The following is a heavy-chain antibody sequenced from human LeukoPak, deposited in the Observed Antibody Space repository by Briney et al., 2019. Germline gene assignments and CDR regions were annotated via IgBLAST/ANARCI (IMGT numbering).Heavy chain of an antibody. V-gene: IGHV1-2*02. CDR1: GYTFTGYY. D-gene: IGHD3-3*01. CDR3: ARKKVFGVVYYYYGMDV. J-gene: IGHJ6*02. CDR2: INPNSGGT. Sequence: ASVKVSCKASGYTFTGYYMHWVRQAPGQGLEWMGWINPNSGGTNYAQKFQGRVTMTRDTSISTAYMELSRLRSEDTAVYYCARKKVFGVVYYYYGMDVWGQGTTVTVSS.